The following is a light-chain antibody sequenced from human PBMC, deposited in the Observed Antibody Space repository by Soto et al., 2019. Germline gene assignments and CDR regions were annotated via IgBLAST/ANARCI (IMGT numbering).Light chain of an antibody. Sequence: QSALTQPASVSGSPGQSITISCTGTSSDIGHYDYVSWYQQHPGKAPKLMIYHATYRPSGVSNRYSGSKSGNSASLTISGLQADDEADYYCCSLTSSHTYVFGSGTKLTVL. J-gene: IGLJ1*01. V-gene: IGLV2-14*03. CDR1: SSDIGHYDY. CDR3: CSLTSSHTYV. CDR2: HAT.